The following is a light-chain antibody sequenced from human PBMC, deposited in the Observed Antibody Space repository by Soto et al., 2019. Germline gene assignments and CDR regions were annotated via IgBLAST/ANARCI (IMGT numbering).Light chain of an antibody. CDR2: AES. Sequence: IQMTQSPSYLSASVGDRVTITCQASQDIRNGLVWYQQKPGKAPKRLIYAESSLQSGVTSRSSGSGSGTEFTLTISSLQSEDFAVYYCQQYNNWRTVGPGTKVDIK. CDR3: QQYNNWRT. V-gene: IGKV1-17*01. J-gene: IGKJ1*01. CDR1: QDIRNG.